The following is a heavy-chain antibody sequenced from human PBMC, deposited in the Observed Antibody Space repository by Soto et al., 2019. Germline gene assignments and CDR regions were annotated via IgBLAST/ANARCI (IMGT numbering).Heavy chain of an antibody. CDR1: GFTFTSSA. D-gene: IGHD3-22*01. CDR2: IVVGSGNT. V-gene: IGHV1-58*01. CDR3: AGFSYYYDSSGNLDY. J-gene: IGHJ4*02. Sequence: SVKVSCKASGFTFTSSAVQWVRQARGQRLEWIGWIVVGSGNTNYAQKFQERVTITRDMSTSTAYMELSSLRSEDTAVYYCAGFSYYYDSSGNLDYWGQGTLVTVSS.